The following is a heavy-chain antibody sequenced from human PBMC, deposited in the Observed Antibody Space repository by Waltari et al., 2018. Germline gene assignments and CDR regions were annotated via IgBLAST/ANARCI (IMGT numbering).Heavy chain of an antibody. V-gene: IGHV4-39*01. D-gene: IGHD3-3*01. CDR2: IHYTDST. Sequence: QLQLQESGPGLVKPSETLSLICTVPGGSLSSSSYYWGRSRQPPGKGLGWIGSIHYTDSTSYNPSLKSRVTISVDTSKNQFSLKLSSVTAADTAVYYCASERSGYYMTSFYYDMDVWGKGTTVTVSS. J-gene: IGHJ6*03. CDR1: GGSLSSSSYY. CDR3: ASERSGYYMTSFYYDMDV.